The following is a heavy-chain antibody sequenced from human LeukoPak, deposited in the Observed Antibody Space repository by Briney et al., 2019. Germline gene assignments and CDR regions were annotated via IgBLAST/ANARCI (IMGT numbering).Heavy chain of an antibody. J-gene: IGHJ4*02. CDR1: GGTSNSHA. D-gene: IGHD3-22*01. V-gene: IGHV1-69*04. Sequence: SVTVSCKASGGTSNSHAISWVRQAPGQGLEWMGRIIPNLGTTNRAQNFQDRVTLTADKSTNTAYMELTSLTSDDTAVYYCATTNDGGGYQWGDFFDFWGQGTLVTVSS. CDR2: IIPNLGTT. CDR3: ATTNDGGGYQWGDFFDF.